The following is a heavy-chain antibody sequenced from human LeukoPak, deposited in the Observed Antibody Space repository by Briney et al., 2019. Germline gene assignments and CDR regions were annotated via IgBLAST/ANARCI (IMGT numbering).Heavy chain of an antibody. CDR2: IIPIFGTA. D-gene: IGHD2-2*01. CDR1: GGTFSSYA. Sequence: SVKVSCKASGGTFSSYAISWVRQAPGQGLEWMGGIIPIFGTANYAQKFQGRVTITTDESTSTAYMELSSLRSEDTAVYYCARGNRVVPAAIGRYYYYMDVWGKGTTVTVSS. J-gene: IGHJ6*03. CDR3: ARGNRVVPAAIGRYYYYMDV. V-gene: IGHV1-69*05.